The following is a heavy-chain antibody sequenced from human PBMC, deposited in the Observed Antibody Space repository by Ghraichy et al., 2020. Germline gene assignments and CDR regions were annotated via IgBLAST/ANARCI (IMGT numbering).Heavy chain of an antibody. J-gene: IGHJ3*01. V-gene: IGHV3-33*01. D-gene: IGHD2-2*01. Sequence: GGSLRLSCAASGFTFSTYAMNWVRQAPGRGLEWVAIIWFDGTKKYYADSVKGRFTISRDNSRDTLYLQMSSLRADDTAVYYCASPEYADSIVHDAFDVWGQGATVTVSS. CDR1: GFTFSTYA. CDR2: IWFDGTKK. CDR3: ASPEYADSIVHDAFDV.